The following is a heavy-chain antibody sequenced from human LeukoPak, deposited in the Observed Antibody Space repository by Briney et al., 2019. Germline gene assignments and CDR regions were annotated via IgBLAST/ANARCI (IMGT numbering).Heavy chain of an antibody. Sequence: GGSLRLSCAASGFPFSSYAMSWVRQAPGKGLEWVSAISGSGGSTYYADSVKGRFTISRDNSKNTLYLQMNSLRAEDTAVYYCAKDLSDYGVYETYFDYWGQGTLVTVSS. D-gene: IGHD4-17*01. V-gene: IGHV3-23*01. J-gene: IGHJ4*02. CDR3: AKDLSDYGVYETYFDY. CDR1: GFPFSSYA. CDR2: ISGSGGST.